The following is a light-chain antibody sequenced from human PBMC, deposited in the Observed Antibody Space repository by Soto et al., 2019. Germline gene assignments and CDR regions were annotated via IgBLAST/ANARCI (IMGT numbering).Light chain of an antibody. Sequence: EIEVTQYPSSLSASVGDRVTITCQASQNINNYLNWYQQKPGRAPKLLIYDASNLEAGVPSRFRGSGSGTDFTFTISRLQPEDIATYYCQQYENRPTFGQGTRPAIK. J-gene: IGKJ5*01. CDR2: DAS. V-gene: IGKV1-33*01. CDR1: QNINNY. CDR3: QQYENRPT.